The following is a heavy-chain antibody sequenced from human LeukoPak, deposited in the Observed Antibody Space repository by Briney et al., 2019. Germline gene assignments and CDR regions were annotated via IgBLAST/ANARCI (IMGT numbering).Heavy chain of an antibody. D-gene: IGHD3-22*01. CDR1: GYTLTELS. CDR2: FDPEDGET. CDR3: ATESSWDDSSGYFNY. J-gene: IGHJ4*02. V-gene: IGHV1-24*01. Sequence: ASVKVSCKVSGYTLTELSMHWVRQALGKGLEWMGGFDPEDGETIYAQKFQGRVTMTEDTSTDTAYMELSSLRSEDTAVYYCATESSWDDSSGYFNYWGQGTLVTVSS.